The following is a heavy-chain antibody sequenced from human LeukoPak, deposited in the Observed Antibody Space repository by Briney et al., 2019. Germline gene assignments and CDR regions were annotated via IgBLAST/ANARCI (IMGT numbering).Heavy chain of an antibody. CDR2: ISSCSSYI. CDR3: ARDLNPRNDEGWFDP. J-gene: IGHJ5*02. V-gene: IGHV3-21*01. D-gene: IGHD1-1*01. CDR1: GFTFSSYS. Sequence: PGGSLRLSCAASGFTFSSYSMNWVRQAPGKGLEWVSSISSCSSYIYYADSVKGRFTISRDNAKNSLYLQMNSLRAEDTAVYYCARDLNPRNDEGWFDPWGQGTLVTVSS.